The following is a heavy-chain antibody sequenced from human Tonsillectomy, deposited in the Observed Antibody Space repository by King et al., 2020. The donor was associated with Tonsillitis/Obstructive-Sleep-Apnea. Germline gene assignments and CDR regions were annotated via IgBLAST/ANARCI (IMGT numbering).Heavy chain of an antibody. CDR3: ARLMAELGQDWFDP. J-gene: IGHJ5*02. CDR2: IYYSGST. D-gene: IGHD7-27*01. Sequence: QVQLQESGPGLVKPSETLSLTCTVSGGSITSYYWSWIRQPPGKGLEWIGHIYYSGSTNYNPFLKSRVTISVDTSKNQFSLKLRSVTAADTAVYYCARLMAELGQDWFDPWGQGTLVTVSS. V-gene: IGHV4-59*08. CDR1: GGSITSYY.